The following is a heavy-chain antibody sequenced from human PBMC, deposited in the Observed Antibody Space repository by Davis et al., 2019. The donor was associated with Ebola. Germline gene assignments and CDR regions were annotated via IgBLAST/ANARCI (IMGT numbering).Heavy chain of an antibody. Sequence: PGGSLRLSCAASGFTFSRYPMHWVRQAPGKGLEWVALISYDGSNKYYADSVKGRFTISSDNSKNTLYLQMNSLRAEETAVYYCARDGPLFALGDYYYGMDVWGQGTTVTVSS. CDR1: GFTFSRYP. J-gene: IGHJ6*02. D-gene: IGHD3-16*01. CDR3: ARDGPLFALGDYYYGMDV. V-gene: IGHV3-30-3*01. CDR2: ISYDGSNK.